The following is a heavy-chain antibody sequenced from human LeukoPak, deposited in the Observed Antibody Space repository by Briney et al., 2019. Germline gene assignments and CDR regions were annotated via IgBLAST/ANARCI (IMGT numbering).Heavy chain of an antibody. D-gene: IGHD2-15*01. CDR3: ARDRDGGFAFDI. V-gene: IGHV3-64*01. J-gene: IGHJ3*02. Sequence: GGSLRLSCAASGFSFSNYVMHWVRQAPGKGLEYVSAIMPNGEARGYANSMKGRFTISRDNSKNTLYLQMGSLRAEDMAIYYCARDRDGGFAFDIWGQGTLVTVSS. CDR1: GFSFSNYV. CDR2: IMPNGEAR.